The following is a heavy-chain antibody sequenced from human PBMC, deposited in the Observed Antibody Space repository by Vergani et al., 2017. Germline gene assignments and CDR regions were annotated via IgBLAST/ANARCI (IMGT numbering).Heavy chain of an antibody. D-gene: IGHD3-3*01. V-gene: IGHV4-34*01. Sequence: QVQLQQWGAGLLKPSETLSLTCAVSGGSFSGYYWSWIRQPPGKGLEWIGEINHSGSTNYNPSLNSRVTISVDTSKNQFSLKLSSVTAADTAVYYCARVLLLXLLGWPTTAPYCYYYMDVWGKGTMVTVSS. CDR2: INHSGST. J-gene: IGHJ6*03. CDR1: GGSFSGYY. CDR3: ARVLLLXLLGWPTTAPYCYYYMDV.